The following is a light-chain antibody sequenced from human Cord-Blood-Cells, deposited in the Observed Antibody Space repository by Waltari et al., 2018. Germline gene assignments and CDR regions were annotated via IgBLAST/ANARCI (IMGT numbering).Light chain of an antibody. Sequence: SYELTQPPSVSVSPGQTARITCSGDKLGVKYACWYQQKPGQSPVLVTYQGSKRPSGFAGRFSGSNSGNTATLTISGTQAMDEADYYCQAWDSSTVVFGGGTKLTVL. J-gene: IGLJ2*01. V-gene: IGLV3-1*01. CDR1: KLGVKY. CDR3: QAWDSSTVV. CDR2: QGS.